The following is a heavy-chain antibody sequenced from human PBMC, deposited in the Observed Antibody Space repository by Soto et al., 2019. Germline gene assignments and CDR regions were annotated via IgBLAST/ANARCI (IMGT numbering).Heavy chain of an antibody. V-gene: IGHV3-23*01. CDR1: GFTFSSDA. Sequence: GGSLRLSCAASGFTFSSDAMSWVRQAPGKGLEWVSAISGSGGSTYYADSVKGRFTISRDNSKNTLYLQMNSLRAEDTAVYYCTKANRYCSGANCFTFDYWGLGTLVTVSS. CDR3: TKANRYCSGANCFTFDY. D-gene: IGHD2-15*01. J-gene: IGHJ4*02. CDR2: ISGSGGST.